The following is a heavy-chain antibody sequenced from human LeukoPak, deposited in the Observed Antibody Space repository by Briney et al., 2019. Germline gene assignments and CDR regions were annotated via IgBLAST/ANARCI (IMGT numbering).Heavy chain of an antibody. J-gene: IGHJ3*01. Sequence: GGSLRLSCAASGFTFINYEMNWVRLAPGKGLEWISCVSSDSNTIYYADSVRGRFTISRDNAKNSLCLQMNSLRAEDTAVYYCARDIAYNYYDSSGYYRNAFDVWGQGTMVTVSS. CDR1: GFTFINYE. CDR3: ARDIAYNYYDSSGYYRNAFDV. D-gene: IGHD3-22*01. CDR2: VSSDSNTI. V-gene: IGHV3-48*03.